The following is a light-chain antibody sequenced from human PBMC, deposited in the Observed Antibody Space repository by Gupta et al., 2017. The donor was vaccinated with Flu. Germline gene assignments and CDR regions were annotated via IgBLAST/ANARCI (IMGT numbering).Light chain of an antibody. CDR2: GAS. J-gene: IGKJ1*01. V-gene: IGKV3-20*01. Sequence: EIVLTQSPGTLSLSPGEGATLSCRASQTISSSYLAWYQQKPGQAPRLLIYGASSRATGIPDRFSGSGSGTDFTLTISRLEPEDFAVYYCQQYGSSPLTFGQGTKVEIQ. CDR1: QTISSSY. CDR3: QQYGSSPLT.